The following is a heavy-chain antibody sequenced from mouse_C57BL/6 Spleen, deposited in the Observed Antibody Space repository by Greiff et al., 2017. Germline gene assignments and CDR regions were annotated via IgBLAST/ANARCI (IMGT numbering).Heavy chain of an antibody. J-gene: IGHJ2*01. CDR1: GYTFTSYW. D-gene: IGHD1-1*02. V-gene: IGHV1-50*01. CDR3: ARGRWGDY. Sequence: QVQLKQPGAELVKPGASVKLSCKASGYTFTSYWMQWVKQRPGQGLEWIGEIDPSDSYTNYNQKFKGKATLTVDTSSSTAYMQLSSLTSEDSAVYYCARGRWGDYWGQGTTLTVSS. CDR2: IDPSDSYT.